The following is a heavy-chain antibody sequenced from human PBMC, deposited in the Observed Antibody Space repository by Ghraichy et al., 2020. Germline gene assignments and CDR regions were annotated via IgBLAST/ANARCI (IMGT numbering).Heavy chain of an antibody. Sequence: ESLNISCAGSGFTFSSYWMSWVRQAPGKGLEWVANIKQDGSEKYYVDSVKGRFTISRDNAKNSLYLQMNSLRVEDTAVYYCASGGSFDIWGQGTMITVSS. CDR2: IKQDGSEK. D-gene: IGHD2-15*01. CDR3: ASGGSFDI. CDR1: GFTFSSYW. J-gene: IGHJ3*02. V-gene: IGHV3-7*01.